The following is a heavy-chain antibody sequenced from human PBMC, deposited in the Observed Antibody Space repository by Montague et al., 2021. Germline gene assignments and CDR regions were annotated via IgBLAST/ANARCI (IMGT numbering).Heavy chain of an antibody. CDR3: TFYKFRETPRGFDY. V-gene: IGHV3-74*01. CDR2: ISTDGGST. J-gene: IGHJ4*02. Sequence: SLRLSCAASGFTFSSYWMHWVRQAPGKGLVWVSRISTDGGSTTYADSVKGRFTASRDNAKNMLYLQMNSLRAKDTAVYYCTFYKFRETPRGFDYWGQGTLVTVSA. D-gene: IGHD3-10*01. CDR1: GFTFSSYW.